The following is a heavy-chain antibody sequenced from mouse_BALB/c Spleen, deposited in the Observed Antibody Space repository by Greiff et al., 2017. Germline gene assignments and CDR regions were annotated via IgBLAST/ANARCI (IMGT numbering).Heavy chain of an antibody. CDR2: IYPGDGDT. CDR3: ASEGYYGSSYFDY. J-gene: IGHJ2*01. V-gene: IGHV1-87*01. Sequence: QVQLQQSGAELARPGASVKLSCKASGYTFTSYWMQWVKQRPGQGLEWIGAIYPGDGDTRYTQKFKGKATLTADKSSSTAYMQLSSLASEDSAVYYCASEGYYGSSYFDYWGQGTTLTVSS. D-gene: IGHD1-1*01. CDR1: GYTFTSYW.